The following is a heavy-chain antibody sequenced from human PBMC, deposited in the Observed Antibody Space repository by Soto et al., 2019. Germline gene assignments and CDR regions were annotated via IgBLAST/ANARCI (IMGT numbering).Heavy chain of an antibody. D-gene: IGHD6-13*01. J-gene: IGHJ6*03. Sequence: ASVKGSCKASGYTFTSYVISWVRQAPGQGLEWMGWISAYNGNTNYAQKLQGRVTMTTDTSTSTAYMELRSLRSDDTAVYFCVRAHSSWYQYYYYMDVWGKGTTVTVSS. V-gene: IGHV1-18*01. CDR2: ISAYNGNT. CDR1: GYTFTSYV. CDR3: VRAHSSWYQYYYYMDV.